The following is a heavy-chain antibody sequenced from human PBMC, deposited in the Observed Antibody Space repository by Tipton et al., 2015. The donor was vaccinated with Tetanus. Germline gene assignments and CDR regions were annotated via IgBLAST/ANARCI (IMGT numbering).Heavy chain of an antibody. V-gene: IGHV4-39*01. CDR2: IYYSGNT. CDR1: GGSISDSDYH. D-gene: IGHD6-6*01. J-gene: IGHJ4*02. Sequence: TLSLTCTVSGGSISDSDYHWGWVRQPPGKGLDWIGSIYYSGNTYYKPSLKSRVPISVDTSKNQFSLKLTSVTAADTAVYYCSREKSSSSDYWGQGTLVTVSS. CDR3: SREKSSSSDY.